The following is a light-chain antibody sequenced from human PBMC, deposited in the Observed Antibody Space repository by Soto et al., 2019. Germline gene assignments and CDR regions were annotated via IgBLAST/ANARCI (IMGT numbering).Light chain of an antibody. CDR1: QSISSY. CDR2: AAS. Sequence: DIQMTQSPSSLSASVGDRVTITCRASQSISSYLNWYQQKPGKAPKLLISAASSLQSGVPSRFSGSGSGTDFTLTISSLQTADFATYYCQQSYSTTCTFGQGTKLESK. CDR3: QQSYSTTCT. V-gene: IGKV1-39*01. J-gene: IGKJ2*01.